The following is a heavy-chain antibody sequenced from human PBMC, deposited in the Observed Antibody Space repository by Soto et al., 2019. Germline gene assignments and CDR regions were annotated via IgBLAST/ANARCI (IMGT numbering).Heavy chain of an antibody. CDR3: TTTRYTTHWDPFDP. Sequence: EVQLVESGGGLVKPGGSLRLSCAASGFTFSDAWMNWVRQSPGTGLEWVGRIKSKADGGTIDYAAPVQGRFTISRDDSKNTLFLQMSSLKTEDTAVYYCTTTRYTTHWDPFDPWGPGTVVTVSS. D-gene: IGHD5-18*01. J-gene: IGHJ5*02. V-gene: IGHV3-15*01. CDR2: IKSKADGGTI. CDR1: GFTFSDAW.